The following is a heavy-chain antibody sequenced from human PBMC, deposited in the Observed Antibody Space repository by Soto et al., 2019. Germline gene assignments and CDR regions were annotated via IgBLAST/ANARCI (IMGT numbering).Heavy chain of an antibody. Sequence: VQLVESGGGVVQPGRSLRLSCAASGFTFSTNGMHWVRQAPGKGLEWVAVISHDGSNKYYADSVKGRLTISRDNSKNTLYLQMNSLRAEDTAVYYCAKDRVESGLGEVDYWGQGTLVTVSS. V-gene: IGHV3-30*18. D-gene: IGHD3-16*01. CDR3: AKDRVESGLGEVDY. CDR1: GFTFSTNG. CDR2: ISHDGSNK. J-gene: IGHJ4*02.